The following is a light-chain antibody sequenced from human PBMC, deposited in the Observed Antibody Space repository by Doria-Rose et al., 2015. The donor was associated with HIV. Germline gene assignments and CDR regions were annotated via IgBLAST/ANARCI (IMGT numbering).Light chain of an antibody. CDR3: QSYDSSLSGYV. Sequence: GAPGQRVTVSCTGSSSNIGAGYDVHWYQQLPGTAPKLLIYGNNNRPSGVPDRFSGSKSGTSASLAITGLQVEDEANYYCQSYDSSLSGYVFGTGAEVTVL. V-gene: IGLV1-40*01. J-gene: IGLJ1*01. CDR2: GNN. CDR1: SSNIGAGYD.